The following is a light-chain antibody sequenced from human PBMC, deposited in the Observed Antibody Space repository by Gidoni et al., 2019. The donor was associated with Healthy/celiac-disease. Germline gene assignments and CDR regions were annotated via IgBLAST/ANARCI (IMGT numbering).Light chain of an antibody. CDR2: SHN. J-gene: IGLJ3*02. CDR1: SSNIGSNT. CDR3: AAWDDSLNGWV. V-gene: IGLV1-44*01. Sequence: QSVPTQPPSASGTPGQRVTISCSGSSSNIGSNTANWYQQPPGTAPKLLIYSHNQRPSGVPDRFSGSKSGTSASLAISGLQSEDEADYYCAAWDDSLNGWVFGGGTKLTVL.